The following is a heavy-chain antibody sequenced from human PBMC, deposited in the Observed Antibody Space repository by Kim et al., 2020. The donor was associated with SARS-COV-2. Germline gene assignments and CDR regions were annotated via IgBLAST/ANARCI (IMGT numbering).Heavy chain of an antibody. V-gene: IGHV4-39*01. CDR2: IYYSGST. J-gene: IGHJ4*02. CDR3: ARLRRVAMGRDYFDY. D-gene: IGHD5-12*01. Sequence: SETLSLTCTVSGGSISSSSYYWGWIRQPPGKGLEWIGSIYYSGSTYYNPSLKSRVTISVDTSKNQFSLKLSSVTAADTAVYYCARLRRVAMGRDYFDYWGQGTLVTVSS. CDR1: GGSISSSSYY.